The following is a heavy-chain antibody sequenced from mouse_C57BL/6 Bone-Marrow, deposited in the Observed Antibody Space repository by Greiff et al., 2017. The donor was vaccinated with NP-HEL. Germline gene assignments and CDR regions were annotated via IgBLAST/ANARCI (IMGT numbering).Heavy chain of an antibody. Sequence: QVQLQQSGAELVRPGTSVKMSCKASGYTFTNYWIGWAKQRPGHGLEWIGNIYPGGGYTNYNEKFKGKATLTADKSSSPAYMQFSSLTSEDSAIYYGARDYGRWYFDVWGTGTTVTVSS. J-gene: IGHJ1*03. CDR3: ARDYGRWYFDV. CDR1: GYTFTNYW. D-gene: IGHD1-1*02. V-gene: IGHV1-63*01. CDR2: IYPGGGYT.